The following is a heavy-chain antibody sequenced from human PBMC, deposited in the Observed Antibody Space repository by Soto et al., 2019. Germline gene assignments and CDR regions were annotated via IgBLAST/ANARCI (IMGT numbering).Heavy chain of an antibody. V-gene: IGHV4-4*07. CDR2: GFGNGAGTP. CDR1: GSSFTGDY. J-gene: IGHJ4*02. Sequence: QVQLQESGPGVVRPWETLSLTCSVSGSSFTGDYWSWIRQPAGKGLEWIGRGFGNGAGTPIYNSALKNRVTMSVDSSKTQFSLKLTSVTAADTALYYCARDLPPYDRRRQSAGAFEDWGQGTLVTVSS. D-gene: IGHD3-22*01. CDR3: ARDLPPYDRRRQSAGAFED.